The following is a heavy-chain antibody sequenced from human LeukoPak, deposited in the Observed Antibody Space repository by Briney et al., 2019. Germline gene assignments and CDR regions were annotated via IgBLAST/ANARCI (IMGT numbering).Heavy chain of an antibody. J-gene: IGHJ6*03. CDR3: ARGLGYSSSLGYYYYYYYMDV. Sequence: ASVKVSCKASGYTFTSYDINWVRQAPGQGLEWMGWMNPNSGNTDYAQKFQGRVTMTRNTSISTAYMELSSLRSEDTAVYYCARGLGYSSSLGYYYYYYYMDVWGKGTTVTISS. D-gene: IGHD6-13*01. CDR2: MNPNSGNT. CDR1: GYTFTSYD. V-gene: IGHV1-8*01.